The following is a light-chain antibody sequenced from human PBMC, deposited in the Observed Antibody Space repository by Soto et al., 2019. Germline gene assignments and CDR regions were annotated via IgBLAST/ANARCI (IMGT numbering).Light chain of an antibody. CDR2: DAS. V-gene: IGKV3-15*01. Sequence: EIVMTQSPATLSVSPGERATLSCRASQSVIRYLAWYQQRPGQAPRLLIYDASTRAAGIPARFSGSGSGTEFTLTISSLQSEDFAVYYCQHYNTWPWTFGQGTKVDIK. CDR3: QHYNTWPWT. CDR1: QSVIRY. J-gene: IGKJ1*01.